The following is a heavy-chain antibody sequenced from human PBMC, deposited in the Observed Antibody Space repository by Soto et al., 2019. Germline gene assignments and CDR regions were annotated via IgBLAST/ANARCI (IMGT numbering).Heavy chain of an antibody. CDR1: GCTFSSYA. Sequence: QVQLVQSGAEVKKPGSSVKVSCKASGCTFSSYAISWVRQAPGQGLEWMGRIIPILGIANYAQKFQGRVTITADKSTHTAYMKLSSMRSEDTAVYYCARDVGYDSSGSGFEDALDIWGQGTMVTVSS. J-gene: IGHJ3*02. CDR3: ARDVGYDSSGSGFEDALDI. CDR2: IIPILGIA. V-gene: IGHV1-69*04. D-gene: IGHD3-22*01.